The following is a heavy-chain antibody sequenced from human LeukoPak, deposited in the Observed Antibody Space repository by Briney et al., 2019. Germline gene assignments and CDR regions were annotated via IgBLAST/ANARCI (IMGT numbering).Heavy chain of an antibody. D-gene: IGHD1-26*01. CDR3: AKVGRSGSNKRRYYYYYMDV. Sequence: GGSLRLSCEASGFAVSDNYMSWVRQAPGKGLEWVSLIYSDGSTYYADSVKGRFTISRDNSKNTLYLQMDSLRAEDTAVYYCAKVGRSGSNKRRYYYYYMDVWGKGTTVTVSS. V-gene: IGHV3-53*05. CDR2: IYSDGST. CDR1: GFAVSDNY. J-gene: IGHJ6*03.